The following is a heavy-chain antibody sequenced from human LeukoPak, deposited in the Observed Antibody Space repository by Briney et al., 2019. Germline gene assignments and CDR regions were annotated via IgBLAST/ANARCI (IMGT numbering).Heavy chain of an antibody. V-gene: IGHV4-34*01. D-gene: IGHD2-2*01. J-gene: IGHJ3*02. CDR1: GGSFSGYY. Sequence: PSETLSLTCAVYGGSFSGYYWSWIRQPPGKGLEWIGEINHSGSTNYNPSLKSRVTISVDTSKNQFSLKLSSVTAADTAVCYCARKRRDIVVVPALRRGAFDIWGQGTMVTVSS. CDR2: INHSGST. CDR3: ARKRRDIVVVPALRRGAFDI.